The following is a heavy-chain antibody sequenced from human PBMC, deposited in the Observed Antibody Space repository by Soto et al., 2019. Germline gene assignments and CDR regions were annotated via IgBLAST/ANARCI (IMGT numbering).Heavy chain of an antibody. CDR2: IIPIFGTA. J-gene: IGHJ4*02. V-gene: IGHV1-69*13. CDR3: ASIPGYSSGWTPRDDY. Sequence: ASVKVSCKASGGTFSSYAISWVRQAPGQGLEWMGGIIPIFGTANYAQKFQGRVTITADESTSTAYMELSSLRSEDTAVYYCASIPGYSSGWTPRDDYWGQGTLVTVSS. D-gene: IGHD6-19*01. CDR1: GGTFSSYA.